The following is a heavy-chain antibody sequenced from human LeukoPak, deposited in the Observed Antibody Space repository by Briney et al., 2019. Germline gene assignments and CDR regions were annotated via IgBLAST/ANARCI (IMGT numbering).Heavy chain of an antibody. J-gene: IGHJ3*02. D-gene: IGHD1-7*01. CDR1: GFTFSTYT. V-gene: IGHV3-21*04. CDR2: ISTSSIYI. Sequence: PGGSLRLSCAASGFTFSTYTMNWVRQAPGKGLEWVSSISTSSIYIYYADSVRGRFTISRDNSKNTLYLQMNSLRAEDTAVYYCAKDRYQWNYVLSVFDIWGQGTMVTVSS. CDR3: AKDRYQWNYVLSVFDI.